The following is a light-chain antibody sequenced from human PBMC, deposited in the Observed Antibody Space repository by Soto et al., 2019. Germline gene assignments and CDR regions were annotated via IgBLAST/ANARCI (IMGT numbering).Light chain of an antibody. CDR3: SSYTSSSTLV. J-gene: IGLJ2*01. CDR1: SSDVGGYNY. V-gene: IGLV2-14*01. Sequence: QSALTQPASVSGSPGQSITISCTGSSSDVGGYNYVSWYQQHPGKAPKLMIYEVSNRPSGISNRFSGSKSGNTASLTLSGLQAVDEADYYCSSYTSSSTLVFGAGTKVTVL. CDR2: EVS.